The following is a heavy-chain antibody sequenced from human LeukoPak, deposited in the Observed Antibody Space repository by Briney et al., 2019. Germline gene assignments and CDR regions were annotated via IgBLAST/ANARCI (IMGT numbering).Heavy chain of an antibody. CDR3: ARVLVVSSDAFDI. CDR1: GYTFTSYA. CDR2: ISTYTGNT. J-gene: IGHJ3*02. Sequence: EASVKVSCKTSGYTFTSYAISWVRQAPGQGLECTGWISTYTGNTDYAQKLQGRVTMTTDTSTSTAYMELRSLSSDDTAVYYCARVLVVSSDAFDIWGQGTMVTVSS. D-gene: IGHD3-22*01. V-gene: IGHV1-18*01.